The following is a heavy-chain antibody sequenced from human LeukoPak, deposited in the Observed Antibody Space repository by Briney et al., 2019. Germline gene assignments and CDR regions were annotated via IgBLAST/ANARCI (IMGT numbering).Heavy chain of an antibody. V-gene: IGHV4-31*03. CDR2: IYYSGST. D-gene: IGHD2-2*02. CDR1: GGSISSGGYY. J-gene: IGHJ4*02. Sequence: SETLSLTCTVSGGSISSGGYYWSWIRQHPGKGLEWIGYIYYSGSTYYNPSLKSRVTISVDTSKNQFSLKLSSVTAADTAAYYCARVGVPAAIIYYFDYWGQGTLVTVSS. CDR3: ARVGVPAAIIYYFDY.